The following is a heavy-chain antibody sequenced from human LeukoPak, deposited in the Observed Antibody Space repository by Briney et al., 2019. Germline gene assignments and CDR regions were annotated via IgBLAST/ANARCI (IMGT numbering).Heavy chain of an antibody. D-gene: IGHD6-6*01. V-gene: IGHV3-21*01. J-gene: IGHJ4*02. CDR1: GFTFSSYS. CDR2: ISSSSSYI. Sequence: GGSLRLSCAASGFTFSSYSMNWVRQAPGKGLEWVSSISSSSSYIYYADSVKGRFTISRDNAKNSLYLQMNSLRAEDTAVYYCARDGVAARPVGFDYWGQGTLVTVSS. CDR3: ARDGVAARPVGFDY.